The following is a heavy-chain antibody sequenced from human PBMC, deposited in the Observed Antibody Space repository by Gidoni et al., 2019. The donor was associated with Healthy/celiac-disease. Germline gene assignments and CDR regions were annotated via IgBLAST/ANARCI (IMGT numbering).Heavy chain of an antibody. V-gene: IGHV3-9*01. CDR3: AKDSHDYCGNSGAFDI. CDR2: ISWNRGSI. J-gene: IGHJ3*02. D-gene: IGHD4-17*01. CDR1: GFTFTVYA. Sequence: EVQLVESGGCLVQPGRYLRLSCAAPGFTFTVYAMHWVRPAPGKGLEWVSGISWNRGSIGYSDSVKGRFTISRDNAKNSLYLQMNSLRAEDTALYYCAKDSHDYCGNSGAFDIWGQGTMVTVSS.